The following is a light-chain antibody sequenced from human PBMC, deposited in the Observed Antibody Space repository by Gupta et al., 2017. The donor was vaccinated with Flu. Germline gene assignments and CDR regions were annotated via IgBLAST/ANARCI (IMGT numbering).Light chain of an antibody. J-gene: IGKJ1*01. CDR3: QYYGSSSSQT. CDR1: QSVGSTY. Sequence: TLSLSPGDRATLSCRASQSVGSTYLAWYQHKPGQSPRLLIYGAASRATGIPDRFSGSGCGTDFTLTISRLEPEDFAVYYCQYYGSSSSQTFGQGTKVEIK. CDR2: GAA. V-gene: IGKV3-20*01.